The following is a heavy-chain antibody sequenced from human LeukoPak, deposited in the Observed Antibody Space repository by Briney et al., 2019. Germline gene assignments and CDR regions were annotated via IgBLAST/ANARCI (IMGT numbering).Heavy chain of an antibody. J-gene: IGHJ6*02. V-gene: IGHV1-46*01. CDR3: ATVAGPAGYYGMDV. CDR2: INPSGGST. Sequence: ASVKVSCKASGYTFTSYYLHWVRQAPGQGLEWMGIINPSGGSTTYAQKFQGRVTMTRDTSTSTVYMDLSSLRSEDTAVYYCATVAGPAGYYGMDVWGQGTTVTVSS. CDR1: GYTFTSYY. D-gene: IGHD4-17*01.